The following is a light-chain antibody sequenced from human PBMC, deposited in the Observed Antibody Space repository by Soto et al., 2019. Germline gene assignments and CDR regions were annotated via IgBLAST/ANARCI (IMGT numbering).Light chain of an antibody. CDR2: EDS. CDR3: QQYYSDWT. Sequence: IEMTQSPASLSASVGDRVTITCRASQGISSYLAWYQQKPGKAPKLLIYEDSNLESGVPSRFSGSGSGTEFTLTISSLQPDDFATYYCQQYYSDWTFGQGTKVDIK. J-gene: IGKJ1*01. V-gene: IGKV1-5*01. CDR1: QGISSY.